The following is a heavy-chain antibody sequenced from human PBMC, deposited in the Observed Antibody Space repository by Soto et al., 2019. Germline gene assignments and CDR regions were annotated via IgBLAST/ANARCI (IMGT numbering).Heavy chain of an antibody. D-gene: IGHD6-13*01. J-gene: IGHJ4*02. Sequence: PVGSLRLSCGASGFTFSSYAMTWVRQAPGKGLEWVSAITGSGSSTFYADSVKGRFTISRDNSKNTLYLQMNSLRAEDTAVYSCGKHLPTSSRICDYWGQGILVTVSS. CDR3: GKHLPTSSRICDY. V-gene: IGHV3-23*01. CDR2: ITGSGSST. CDR1: GFTFSSYA.